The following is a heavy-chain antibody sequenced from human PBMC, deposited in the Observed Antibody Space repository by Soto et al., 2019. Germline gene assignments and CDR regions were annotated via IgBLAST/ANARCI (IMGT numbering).Heavy chain of an antibody. D-gene: IGHD2-21*01. J-gene: IGHJ4*02. CDR3: VRAPLDYYSADYFDN. Sequence: GGSLRLSCSVSGFTFSSYAMHWVRQVPGKGLEYVSSITSNGRSTYYADSVKGRFTISRDNSKNTLYLQMSSLRSEDTAVYFCVRAPLDYYSADYFDNWGQGTLVTVSS. CDR1: GFTFSSYA. V-gene: IGHV3-64D*06. CDR2: ITSNGRST.